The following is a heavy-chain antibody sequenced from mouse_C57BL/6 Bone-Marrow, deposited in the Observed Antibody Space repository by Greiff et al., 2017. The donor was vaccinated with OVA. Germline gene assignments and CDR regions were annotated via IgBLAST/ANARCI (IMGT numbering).Heavy chain of an antibody. CDR2: IYPRSGNT. J-gene: IGHJ1*03. CDR3: ARRGYYSNYGYWYFDV. CDR1: GYTFTSYG. V-gene: IGHV1-81*01. Sequence: VQLQQSGAELARPGASVKLSCKASGYTFTSYGISWVKQRTGQGLEWIGEIYPRSGNTYYNEKFKGKATLTADKSSSTAYMELRSLTSEDSAVYFGARRGYYSNYGYWYFDVWGTGTTVTVSS. D-gene: IGHD2-5*01.